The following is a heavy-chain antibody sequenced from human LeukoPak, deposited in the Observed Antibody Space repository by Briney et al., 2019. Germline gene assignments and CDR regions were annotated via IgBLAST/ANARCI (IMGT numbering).Heavy chain of an antibody. CDR3: ACGREGYSRISVCCEYYYYYMDL. V-gene: IGHV1-8*02. CDR2: MNPNSGNT. D-gene: IGHD5-18*01. Sequence: ASVKLSCKASGYTCTSCNINWVRNATGQGLELKGWMNPNSGNTGYAQKFQGRVTITRNTSISTAYHELTSLRSEDTAVYDWACGREGYSRISVCCEYYYYYMDLLGKGTPVTVFS. J-gene: IGHJ6*03. CDR1: GYTCTSCN.